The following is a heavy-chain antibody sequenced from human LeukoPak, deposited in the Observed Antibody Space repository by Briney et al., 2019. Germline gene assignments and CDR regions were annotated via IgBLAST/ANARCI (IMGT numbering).Heavy chain of an antibody. CDR2: IIPIFGTA. CDR3: ARDAYSSSSGYYCYYYMDV. J-gene: IGHJ6*03. CDR1: GYTFTSYG. D-gene: IGHD6-6*01. V-gene: IGHV1-69*13. Sequence: SVKVSCKASGYTFTSYGISWVRQAPGQGLEWMGGIIPIFGTANYAQKFQGRVTITADESTSTAYMELSSLRSEDTAVYYCARDAYSSSSGYYCYYYMDVWGKGTTVTVSS.